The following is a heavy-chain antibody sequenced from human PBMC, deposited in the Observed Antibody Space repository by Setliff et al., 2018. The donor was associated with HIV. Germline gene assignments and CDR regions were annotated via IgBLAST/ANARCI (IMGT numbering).Heavy chain of an antibody. CDR1: GFSLSSSGVV. Sequence: SVPTLVNPTQTLTLTCTVSGFSLSSSGVVVGWIRQPPGKALEWLALIYWDDDKRYSPSLKSRLTITKDTSKNQVVLTMTNMDPVDTATYYCAHILQDPPSHFYYYFYMDVWGKGTTVTVSS. D-gene: IGHD3-3*02. CDR3: AHILQDPPSHFYYYFYMDV. V-gene: IGHV2-5*02. J-gene: IGHJ6*03. CDR2: IYWDDDK.